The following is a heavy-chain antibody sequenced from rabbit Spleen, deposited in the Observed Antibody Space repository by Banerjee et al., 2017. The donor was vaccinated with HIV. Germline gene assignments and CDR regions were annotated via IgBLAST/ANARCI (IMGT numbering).Heavy chain of an antibody. Sequence: QSLEESGGDLVKPGASLTLTCTASGFSFSSNYYMCWVRQAPGKGLEWIACIDTGSSGYTYYATWATGRFTCSKTSSTTVTLQMTSLTAADTATYFCARDTGSSFSSYCMDLWGQGTLVTVS. J-gene: IGHJ6*01. CDR1: GFSFSSNYY. D-gene: IGHD8-1*01. CDR3: ARDTGSSFSSYCMDL. CDR2: IDTGSSGYT. V-gene: IGHV1S40*01.